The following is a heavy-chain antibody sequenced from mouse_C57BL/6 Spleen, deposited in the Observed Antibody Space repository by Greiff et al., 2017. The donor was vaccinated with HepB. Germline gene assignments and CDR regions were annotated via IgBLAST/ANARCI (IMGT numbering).Heavy chain of an antibody. CDR1: GYTFTSYG. Sequence: QVQLQQPGAELARPGASVKLSCKASGYTFTSYGIRWVKQRTGQGLEWIGEIYPRSGNTYYNEKFKGKATLTADKSSSTAYMQLRSLTSEDSAVYFCARLKGGEGGYAMDYWGQGTSVTVSS. CDR2: IYPRSGNT. J-gene: IGHJ4*01. CDR3: ARLKGGEGGYAMDY. D-gene: IGHD3-3*01. V-gene: IGHV1-81*01.